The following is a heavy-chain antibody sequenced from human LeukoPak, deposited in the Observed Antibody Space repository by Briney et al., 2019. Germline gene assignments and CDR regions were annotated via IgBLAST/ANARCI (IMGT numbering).Heavy chain of an antibody. V-gene: IGHV3-30-3*01. CDR1: GFIFSSFA. CDR2: ISYDGDSE. CDR3: ARAHTANAWGHFDF. D-gene: IGHD3-16*01. Sequence: QTGGSLRLSCKASGFIFSSFAMHWVRQAPGKGLEWVTLISYDGDSEYYADSVKGRFTVSRDTSENTLYLKMNSLRAEDTAFYYCARAHTANAWGHFDFWGQGTLVTVSS. J-gene: IGHJ4*02.